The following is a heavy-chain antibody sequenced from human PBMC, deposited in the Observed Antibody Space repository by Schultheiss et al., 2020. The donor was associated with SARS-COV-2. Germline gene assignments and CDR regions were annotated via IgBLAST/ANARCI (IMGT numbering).Heavy chain of an antibody. CDR3: AKDLGFGGIIVLFDC. J-gene: IGHJ4*02. CDR2: ISYDGSNK. CDR1: GFTFSSYA. Sequence: GESLKISCAASGFTFSSYAMHWVRQAPGKGLEWVAVISYDGSNKHYADSVKGRFTISRDNSKNTLYLQMNSLRAEDTAVYYCAKDLGFGGIIVLFDCWGQGTLVTVSS. D-gene: IGHD3-16*02. V-gene: IGHV3-30-3*01.